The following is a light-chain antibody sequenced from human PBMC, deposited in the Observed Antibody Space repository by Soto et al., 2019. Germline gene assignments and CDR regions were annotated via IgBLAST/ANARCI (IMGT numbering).Light chain of an antibody. CDR3: PKLNDYPQWT. Sequence: QLTQSPSSLSASVGDRVTITCRASQGSSSNLAWYQQKPGRAPKLLIFGASTLQSGVPSRFSGSGSGTDLTLTIRSLQPEDFATYFRPKLNDYPQWTFGQGTKVDIX. V-gene: IGKV1-9*01. CDR2: GAS. J-gene: IGKJ1*01. CDR1: QGSSSN.